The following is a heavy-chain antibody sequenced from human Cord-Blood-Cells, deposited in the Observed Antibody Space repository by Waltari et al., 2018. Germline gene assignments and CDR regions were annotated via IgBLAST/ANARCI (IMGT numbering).Heavy chain of an antibody. D-gene: IGHD1-1*01. CDR1: GFTFSSDW. CDR3: ARSWNDWYFDL. Sequence: EVQLVESGGGLVQPGGSLRLSSADSGFTFSSDWMSWVRQAPGKGLEWVANIKQDGSEKYYVDTVNGRFTLSRNNAKNSLYLQMNSLRAEDTAVYYCARSWNDWYFDLWCRGTLVTVSS. CDR2: IKQDGSEK. J-gene: IGHJ2*01. V-gene: IGHV3-7*01.